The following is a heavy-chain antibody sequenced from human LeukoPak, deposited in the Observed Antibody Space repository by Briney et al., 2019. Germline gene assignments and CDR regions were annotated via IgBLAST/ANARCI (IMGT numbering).Heavy chain of an antibody. D-gene: IGHD4-17*01. J-gene: IGHJ3*01. CDR3: ARVRDDGDPNNGFDV. CDR2: INTDGSHT. Sequence: SGGSLRLSCAASGFSLSNYWMHWVRQAPGKGLVWLSRINTDGSHTIYADSVKGRLTISRDNAKNTLYLQMNSLRAEDTAVYYCARVRDDGDPNNGFDVWGQGTLVSVSS. CDR1: GFSLSNYW. V-gene: IGHV3-74*01.